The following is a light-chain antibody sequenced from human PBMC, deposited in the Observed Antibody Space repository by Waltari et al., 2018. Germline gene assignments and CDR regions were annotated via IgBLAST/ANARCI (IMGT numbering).Light chain of an antibody. V-gene: IGLV1-40*01. J-gene: IGLJ3*02. CDR1: SSTIGAGSA. CDR3: PSYDSSLSGWV. Sequence: QSVLTQPPSVSGAPGQRVTIPCTGSSSTIGAGSAVHWYLQLPGTAPKLLICGTTTRPSGGPYRFSGSKSGTSASLAITGLQADDGADYYCPSYDSSLSGWVFGGGTKLTVL. CDR2: GTT.